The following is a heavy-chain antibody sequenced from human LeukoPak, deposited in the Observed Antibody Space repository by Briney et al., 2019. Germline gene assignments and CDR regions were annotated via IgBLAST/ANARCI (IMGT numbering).Heavy chain of an antibody. CDR3: ARHRSVFDSSGYYNWFDP. D-gene: IGHD3-22*01. J-gene: IGHJ5*02. CDR1: GGSISSSSYY. Sequence: WETLSLTCTVSGGSISSSSYYWGWIRQPPGKGLEWIGSIYYSGSTYYNPSLKSRVTISVDTSKNQFSLKLSSVTAADTAVYYCARHRSVFDSSGYYNWFDPWGQGTLVTVSS. CDR2: IYYSGST. V-gene: IGHV4-39*01.